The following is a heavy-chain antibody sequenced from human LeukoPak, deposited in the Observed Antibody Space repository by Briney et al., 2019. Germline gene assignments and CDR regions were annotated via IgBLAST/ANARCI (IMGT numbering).Heavy chain of an antibody. D-gene: IGHD2-2*01. V-gene: IGHV1-8*01. CDR1: GYTFTSYD. CDR2: MNPNSGNT. Sequence: ASVKVSCKASGYTFTSYDINWVRQATGQGLEWMGWMNPNSGNTGYAQKFQGRVTMTRNTSISTAYMELSSLRSEDTAVYYCASTPRDCSSTSCRGYYYYGMDVWGQGTTVIVSS. CDR3: ASTPRDCSSTSCRGYYYYGMDV. J-gene: IGHJ6*02.